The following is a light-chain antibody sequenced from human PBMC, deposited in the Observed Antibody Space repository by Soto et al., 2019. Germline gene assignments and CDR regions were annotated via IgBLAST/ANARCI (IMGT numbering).Light chain of an antibody. CDR3: QQFGSYPLT. CDR2: GAS. CDR1: QSVRNNY. J-gene: IGKJ4*01. Sequence: EIVLTQSPGTLSLSPGEGATLSCRASQSVRNNYLAWYQQKPGQAPRFLIYGASTRATGIPDRFSGGGSGTDFTLTISRLEPEDFAVYYCQQFGSYPLTFXGGTKVDIK. V-gene: IGKV3-20*01.